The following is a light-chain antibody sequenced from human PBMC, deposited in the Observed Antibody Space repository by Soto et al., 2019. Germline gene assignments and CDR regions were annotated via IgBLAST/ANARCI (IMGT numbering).Light chain of an antibody. Sequence: DIQLTQSPSFLSASVGDRVTITCRASQGISSYLAWYQQKPGKAPKLLIYAASTLQSGVPSRFSGSGSGTEFTLTISSLHPEDFATYYCQQLNSYPVTFGPGTKVDIK. CDR3: QQLNSYPVT. CDR2: AAS. J-gene: IGKJ3*01. CDR1: QGISSY. V-gene: IGKV1-9*01.